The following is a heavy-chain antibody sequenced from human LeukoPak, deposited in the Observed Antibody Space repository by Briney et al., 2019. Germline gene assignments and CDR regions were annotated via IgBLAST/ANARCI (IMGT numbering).Heavy chain of an antibody. CDR1: GGSISSSSYY. J-gene: IGHJ4*02. D-gene: IGHD6-6*01. CDR3: ASGIAARPPYY. Sequence: PSETLSLTCTVSGGSISSSSYYWGWIRQPPGKGLEWIGSIYYSGSTYYNPSLKSRVTISVDTSKNQSSLKLSSVTAADTAVYYCASGIAARPPYYWGQGTLVTVSS. CDR2: IYYSGST. V-gene: IGHV4-39*01.